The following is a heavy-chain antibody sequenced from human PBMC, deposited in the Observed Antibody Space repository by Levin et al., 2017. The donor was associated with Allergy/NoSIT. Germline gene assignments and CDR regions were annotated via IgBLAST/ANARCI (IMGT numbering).Heavy chain of an antibody. Sequence: GESLKISCEASGFTFSNSAMGWVRQAPGKGLEWVSTISVSGGDTYYADSVRGRFTISRDNSKNTLYLQVNSLRAEDTAVYYCATGRRNGLYTDFDQWGQGTLVTVSS. V-gene: IGHV3-23*01. CDR2: ISVSGGDT. CDR3: ATGRRNGLYTDFDQ. D-gene: IGHD1-1*01. J-gene: IGHJ4*02. CDR1: GFTFSNSA.